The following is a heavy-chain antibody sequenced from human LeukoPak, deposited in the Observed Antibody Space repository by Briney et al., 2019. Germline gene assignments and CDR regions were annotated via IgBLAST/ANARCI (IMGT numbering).Heavy chain of an antibody. CDR1: GFTFSSYE. D-gene: IGHD1-26*01. CDR3: ARLSGSGAFDI. Sequence: GSLRLSCAASGFTFSSYEMNWVRQAPGKGLEWVSYISSSGSTIYYADSVKGRFTISRDNAKNSLYLQMNSLRAEDTAVYYCARLSGSGAFDIWGQGTMVTVSS. J-gene: IGHJ3*02. V-gene: IGHV3-48*03. CDR2: ISSSGSTI.